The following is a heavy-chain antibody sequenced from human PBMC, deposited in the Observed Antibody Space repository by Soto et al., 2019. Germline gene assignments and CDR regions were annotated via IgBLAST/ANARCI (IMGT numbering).Heavy chain of an antibody. J-gene: IGHJ5*01. Sequence: EVQLLESGGGLIQPGGSLRLSCAASGFTFSSYAMSWVRQAPGKGLEWVSGISASGGTANLADSVEGRCTISRDNSKSTLYLQMNSLRAEGTAVYYCAKLTYPSDSTGYYYERVSGWIDSWGQGTLVTVSS. CDR2: ISASGGTA. CDR3: AKLTYPSDSTGYYYERVSGWIDS. V-gene: IGHV3-23*01. CDR1: GFTFSSYA. D-gene: IGHD3-22*01.